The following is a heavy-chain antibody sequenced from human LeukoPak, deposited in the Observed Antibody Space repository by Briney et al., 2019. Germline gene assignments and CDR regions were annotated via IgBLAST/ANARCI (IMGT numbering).Heavy chain of an antibody. CDR2: ISGSGGDT. Sequence: GGSLRLSCAASGFTFSSYAMNWVRQAPGKGLEWVSGISGSGGDTYFVDSMKSRFTISRDNSKNTLYLQMNSLRAEDTAVYYCAKLLSAAGHFDYWGQGTLVTVSS. J-gene: IGHJ4*02. CDR1: GFTFSSYA. V-gene: IGHV3-23*01. CDR3: AKLLSAAGHFDY. D-gene: IGHD6-13*01.